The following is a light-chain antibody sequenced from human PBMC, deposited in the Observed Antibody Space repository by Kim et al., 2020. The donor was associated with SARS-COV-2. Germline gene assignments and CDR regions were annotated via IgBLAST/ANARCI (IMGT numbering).Light chain of an antibody. CDR2: AAS. V-gene: IGKV1-6*01. CDR1: QDIRND. J-gene: IGKJ1*01. CDR3: LQDYNYPWT. Sequence: ASEGDRVTITGPANQDIRNDVGWYQQKPGKAHKFLIYAASMLQSGVPSSISGSGSGTDFTLTISSLQPEDFATYYCLQDYNYPWTFGQGTKVDIK.